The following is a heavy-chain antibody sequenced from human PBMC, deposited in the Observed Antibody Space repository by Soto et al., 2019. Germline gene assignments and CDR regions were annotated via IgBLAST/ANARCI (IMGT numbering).Heavy chain of an antibody. V-gene: IGHV3-23*01. D-gene: IGHD1-1*01. CDR2: MSNSGGST. CDR1: GFTFSSYA. CDR3: AKLFSIHWTIDY. Sequence: EVQLLESGGGLVQPGGSLRLSCAPSGFTFSSYAMTWVRQAPGKGLEWVSAMSNSGGSTYYADSVRGRFTISRDNSKNTLYLHMNKLRAWDTAVYYCAKLFSIHWTIDYWGQGTLVTVSS. J-gene: IGHJ4*02.